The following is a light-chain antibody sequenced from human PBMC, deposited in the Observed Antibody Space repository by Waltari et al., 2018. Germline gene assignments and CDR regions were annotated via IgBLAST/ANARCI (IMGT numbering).Light chain of an antibody. J-gene: IGLJ1*01. CDR1: TGAVPRCSF. Sequence: QTVVTQEPSLTVSPGGTVTLTCASSTGAVPRCSFPTWFQQRPGQPPRSLIYSANNKHSWTPARFSGSLIGGKAALTLSGVQPEDEAEYYCLLFYGGAYVFGTGTKLTVL. CDR2: SAN. V-gene: IGLV7-43*01. CDR3: LLFYGGAYV.